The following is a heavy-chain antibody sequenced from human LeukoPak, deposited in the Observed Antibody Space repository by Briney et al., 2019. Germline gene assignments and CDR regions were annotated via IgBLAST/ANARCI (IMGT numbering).Heavy chain of an antibody. Sequence: GGSLRLSCAASGFTFSSYGMHWVRQAPGKGLEWVAVISYDESNKYYADSVKGRFTISRDNSKNTLYLQMNSLRAEDTAVYYCAKDSGKYDFWSGYYSLGNWFDPWGQGTLVTVSS. D-gene: IGHD3-3*01. CDR1: GFTFSSYG. J-gene: IGHJ5*02. CDR2: ISYDESNK. CDR3: AKDSGKYDFWSGYYSLGNWFDP. V-gene: IGHV3-30*18.